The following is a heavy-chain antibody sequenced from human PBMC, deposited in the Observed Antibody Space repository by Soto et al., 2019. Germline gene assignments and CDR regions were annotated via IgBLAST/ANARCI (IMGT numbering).Heavy chain of an antibody. CDR1: GFTFRVYY. D-gene: IGHD1-1*01. CDR3: ARLPTAKRNYYYGMDV. Sequence: GSMRLSCAASGFTFRVYYMTWIRQAPGKGLEWLSYISSSGSTIYYADSVKGRFTISRDNAKNSLFLQMNSLRAEDTAVYYCARLPTAKRNYYYGMDVWGQGTTVTVSS. CDR2: ISSSGSTI. V-gene: IGHV3-11*01. J-gene: IGHJ6*02.